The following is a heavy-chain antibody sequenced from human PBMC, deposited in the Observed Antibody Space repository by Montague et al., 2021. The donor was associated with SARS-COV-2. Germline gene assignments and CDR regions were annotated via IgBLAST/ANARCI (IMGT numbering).Heavy chain of an antibody. D-gene: IGHD6-19*01. Sequence: SETLSLTCTVSGGSISTNHCFWCWLHQPPGKGLGWIGSIYYSSSTYYTPSIRSRIAIAIDTSENPFSLKLSTVAAAATAVYYCGRGNRIAVAGTDFDYWGQGTLVTVSS. CDR2: IYYSSST. J-gene: IGHJ4*02. V-gene: IGHV4-39*07. CDR1: GGSISTNHCF. CDR3: GRGNRIAVAGTDFDY.